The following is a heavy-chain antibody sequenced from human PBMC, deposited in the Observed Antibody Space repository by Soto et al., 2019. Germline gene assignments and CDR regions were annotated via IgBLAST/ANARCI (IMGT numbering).Heavy chain of an antibody. CDR2: ISAYNGNT. D-gene: IGHD3-22*01. CDR1: GYTFTSYG. Sequence: ASVKVSCKASGYTFTSYGISWVRQAPGQGLEWMGWISAYNGNTNYAQKLQGRVTMTTDTSTSTAYMELRSLRSDDTAVYYCARGYYYDSSGYYQNAFDIWGQGTMVTVSS. J-gene: IGHJ3*02. V-gene: IGHV1-18*04. CDR3: ARGYYYDSSGYYQNAFDI.